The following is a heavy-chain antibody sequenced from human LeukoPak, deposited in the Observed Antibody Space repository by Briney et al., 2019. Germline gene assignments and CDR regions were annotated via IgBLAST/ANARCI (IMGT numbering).Heavy chain of an antibody. CDR1: GFTFSSYG. CDR3: AKVGSYYGAGYYYMDV. CDR2: IRYDGSNK. D-gene: IGHD1-26*01. V-gene: IGHV3-30*02. J-gene: IGHJ6*03. Sequence: GGSLRLSCAASGFTFSSYGMHWVRQAPGKGLEWVAFIRYDGSNKYYADSVKGRFTISRDNSKNTLYLQMNSLRAGDTAVYYCAKVGSYYGAGYYYMDVWGKGTTVTISS.